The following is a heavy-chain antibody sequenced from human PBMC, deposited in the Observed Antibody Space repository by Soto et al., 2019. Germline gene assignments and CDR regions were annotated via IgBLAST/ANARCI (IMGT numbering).Heavy chain of an antibody. CDR2: IVIGSGNT. CDR3: AAPIGYDFWSGPLG. CDR1: GFTFTSSA. V-gene: IGHV1-58*01. J-gene: IGHJ4*02. D-gene: IGHD3-3*01. Sequence: QMQLVQSGPEVKKPGTSVKVSCKASGFTFTSSAVQWVRQARGQRLEWIGWIVIGSGNTNYAQKFQERVTITRDMSTSTAYMELSSLRSEDTAVYYCAAPIGYDFWSGPLGWGQGTLVTVSS.